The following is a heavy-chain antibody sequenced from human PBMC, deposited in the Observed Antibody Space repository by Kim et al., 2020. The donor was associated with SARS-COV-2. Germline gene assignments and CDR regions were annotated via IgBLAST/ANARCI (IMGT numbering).Heavy chain of an antibody. V-gene: IGHV4-39*01. CDR3: ARLTMVTTRSDY. Sequence: YDKPTRKSRVTISVDTSKNQFSLKLSSVTAADTAVYYCARLTMVTTRSDYWGQGTLVTVSS. J-gene: IGHJ4*02. D-gene: IGHD4-17*01.